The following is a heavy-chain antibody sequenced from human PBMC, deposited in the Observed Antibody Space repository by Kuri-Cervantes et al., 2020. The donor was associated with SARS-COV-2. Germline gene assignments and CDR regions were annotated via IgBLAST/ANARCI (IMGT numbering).Heavy chain of an antibody. J-gene: IGHJ6*02. V-gene: IGHV3-48*01. CDR1: GFTFSSYG. Sequence: GESLKISCAASGFTFSSYGMHWVRQAPGKGLEWVSYISSSSSTIYYADSVKGRFTISRDNAKNSLYLQMNSLRAEDTAVYYCARDYYDFWSGYYVPYYYYYYGMDVWGQGTTVTVSS. CDR3: ARDYYDFWSGYYVPYYYYYYGMDV. D-gene: IGHD3-3*01. CDR2: ISSSSSTI.